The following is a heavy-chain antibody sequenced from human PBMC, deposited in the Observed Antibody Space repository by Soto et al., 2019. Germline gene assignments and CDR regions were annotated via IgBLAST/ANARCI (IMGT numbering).Heavy chain of an antibody. D-gene: IGHD3-22*01. CDR2: IIPIFGTA. J-gene: IGHJ4*02. CDR3: ARYPEYYYDSSGYYGDDY. CDR1: GGTFSSYA. Sequence: QVQLVQSGAEVKKPGSSVKVSCKASGGTFSSYAISWVRQAPGQGLEWMGGIIPIFGTANYAQKFQGRVTITADESTSTAYMELSSLRSEDTAVYYCARYPEYYYDSSGYYGDDYWGQGTLVTVSS. V-gene: IGHV1-69*01.